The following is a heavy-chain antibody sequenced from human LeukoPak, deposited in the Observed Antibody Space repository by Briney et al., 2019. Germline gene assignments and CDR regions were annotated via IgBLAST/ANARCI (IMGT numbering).Heavy chain of an antibody. CDR3: ARDLGSYDFWRGYDNYYYFMDV. Sequence: GGSLRLSCAASGFTFTSYWMTWVRQAPGKGLEWVANIKQDGSEKYYVDSVKGRFTISRDNAKNSLYLQMNSLRAEDTAVYYCARDLGSYDFWRGYDNYYYFMDVWGKGTTVIVSS. V-gene: IGHV3-7*01. D-gene: IGHD3-3*01. CDR1: GFTFTSYW. CDR2: IKQDGSEK. J-gene: IGHJ6*03.